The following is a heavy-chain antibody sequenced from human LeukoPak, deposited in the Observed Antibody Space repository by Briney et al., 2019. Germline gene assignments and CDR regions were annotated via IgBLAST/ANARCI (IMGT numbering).Heavy chain of an antibody. D-gene: IGHD3-3*01. CDR1: GGSISSGGYS. V-gene: IGHV4-30-2*01. CDR3: ARELSPYYDFWSGYPY. Sequence: SETLSLTCAVSGGSISSGGYSWSWIRQPPGKGLEWIGYIYHSGSTYYNPSLKSRVTISVDRSKNQFSLKLSSVTAADTAVYYCARELSPYYDFWSGYPYWGQGTLVTVSS. J-gene: IGHJ4*02. CDR2: IYHSGST.